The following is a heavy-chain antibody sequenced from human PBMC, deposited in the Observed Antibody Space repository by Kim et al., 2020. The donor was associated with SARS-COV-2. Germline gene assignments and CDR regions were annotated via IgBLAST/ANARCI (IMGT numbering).Heavy chain of an antibody. J-gene: IGHJ3*02. CDR1: GFTFSSYA. CDR2: ISGSGGST. Sequence: GGSLRLSCAASGFTFSSYAMSWVRQAPGKGLEWVSAISGSGGSTYYTDSVKGRFTISRDNSKNTLYLQMNSLRAEDTAVYYCAKDHRQWLVGRSFFAFDIWGQGTMVTVSS. V-gene: IGHV3-23*01. CDR3: AKDHRQWLVGRSFFAFDI. D-gene: IGHD6-19*01.